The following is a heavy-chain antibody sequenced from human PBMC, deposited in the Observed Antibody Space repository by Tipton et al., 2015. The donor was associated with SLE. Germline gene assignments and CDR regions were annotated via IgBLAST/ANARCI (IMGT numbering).Heavy chain of an antibody. CDR1: GFTLSRYW. J-gene: IGHJ4*02. V-gene: IGHV3-7*03. CDR2: IKQDGIER. D-gene: IGHD4-17*01. CDR3: ARDDPDGDGGGIPGDY. Sequence: SLRLSCVVSGFTLSRYWMSWVRQAPGKGLEWVANIKQDGIERYYVDSVKGRFTISRDNAKNSLYLQMNSLRAEDTAVYFCARDDPDGDGGGIPGDYWGQGTLVTVS.